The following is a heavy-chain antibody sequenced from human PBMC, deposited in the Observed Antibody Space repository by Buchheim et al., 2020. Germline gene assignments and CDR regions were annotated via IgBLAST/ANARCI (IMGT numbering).Heavy chain of an antibody. CDR3: ARDGYLYHSSSWYFTDYGMDV. V-gene: IGHV3-11*01. D-gene: IGHD6-13*01. Sequence: QVQLVESEGGLVKPGGSLRLSCAASGFTFSDYYMSWIRQAPGKGLEWVSYISSSGSTTYYADSVKGRFTISRDNAKNSLYLQMNSLRAEDTAVYYCARDGYLYHSSSWYFTDYGMDVWGQGTT. CDR2: ISSSGSTT. CDR1: GFTFSDYY. J-gene: IGHJ6*02.